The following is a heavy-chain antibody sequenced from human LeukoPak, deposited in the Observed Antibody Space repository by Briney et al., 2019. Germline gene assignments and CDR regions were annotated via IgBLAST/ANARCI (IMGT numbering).Heavy chain of an antibody. CDR3: ARSRCSSTSCYPDWYFDL. J-gene: IGHJ2*01. CDR2: IYHSGST. V-gene: IGHV4-30-2*01. Sequence: SETLSLTCTVSGGSISSGGYYWSWIRQPPGKGLEWIGYIYHSGSTYYNPSLKSRVTISVDRSKNQFSLKLSSVTAADTAVYYCARSRCSSTSCYPDWYFDLWGRGTLVTVSS. D-gene: IGHD2-2*01. CDR1: GGSISSGGYY.